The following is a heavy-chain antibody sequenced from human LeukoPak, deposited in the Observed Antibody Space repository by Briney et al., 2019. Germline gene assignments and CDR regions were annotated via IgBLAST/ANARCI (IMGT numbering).Heavy chain of an antibody. D-gene: IGHD3-22*01. J-gene: IGHJ3*01. V-gene: IGHV4-31*03. CDR2: IYYSGST. Sequence: PSETLSLTCTVSGGSISSGGYYWSWIRQHPGKGLEWIGYIYYSGSTYYNPSLKSRVTISVDTSKNQFSLKLSSVTAADTAVYYCARVLFTGRFYYDSSGDAFDVWGQGTTVTVSS. CDR3: ARVLFTGRFYYDSSGDAFDV. CDR1: GGSISSGGYY.